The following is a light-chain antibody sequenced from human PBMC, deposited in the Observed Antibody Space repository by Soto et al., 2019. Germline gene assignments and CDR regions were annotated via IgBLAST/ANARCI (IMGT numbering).Light chain of an antibody. CDR2: TNN. CDR3: ATWHDSFYV. J-gene: IGLJ1*01. Sequence: QSVLTQPPSASGTPGQRVTVSCSGSTSNIGTNAVNWFQHLPGTAPKLLIYTNNQRPSGVPDRFSGSKSGTSASLAISGIQSEDEADYYCATWHDSFYVFGTGTKLTVL. V-gene: IGLV1-44*01. CDR1: TSNIGTNA.